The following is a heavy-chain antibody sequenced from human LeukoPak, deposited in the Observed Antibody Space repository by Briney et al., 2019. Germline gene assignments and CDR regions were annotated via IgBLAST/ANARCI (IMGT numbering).Heavy chain of an antibody. CDR1: GFTFSSYA. Sequence: GGSLRLSCAASGFTFSSYAMNWVRQAPGKGLEWVSSISGSGGSTYYADSVKGRFTISRDNSKNTLYLQMNSLRAEDTAVYYCARPRTVTSFDYWGQGTLVTVSS. CDR2: ISGSGGST. CDR3: ARPRTVTSFDY. D-gene: IGHD4-11*01. J-gene: IGHJ4*02. V-gene: IGHV3-23*01.